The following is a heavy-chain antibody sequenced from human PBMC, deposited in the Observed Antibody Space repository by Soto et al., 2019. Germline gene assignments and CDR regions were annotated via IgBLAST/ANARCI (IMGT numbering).Heavy chain of an antibody. CDR1: GDSVSSNSAA. J-gene: IGHJ3*02. D-gene: IGHD4-4*01. CDR3: AREFLQYGIVGDYAFDI. CDR2: TYYRSKWYN. V-gene: IGHV6-1*01. Sequence: PSQTLSLTCAISGDSVSSNSAAWNWIRQSPSRGPEWLGRTYYRSKWYNDYAVSVKSRITINPDTSKNQFSLQLNSVTPEDTAVYYCAREFLQYGIVGDYAFDIWGQGTMVTVSS.